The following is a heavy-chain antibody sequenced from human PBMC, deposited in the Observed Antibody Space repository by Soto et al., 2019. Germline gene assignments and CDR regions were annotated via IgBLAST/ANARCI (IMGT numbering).Heavy chain of an antibody. D-gene: IGHD2-21*02. Sequence: QVQLVQSGAEEKKPGASVKVSCKASGYTFTSYAMHWVHQAPGQRLEWMGWINAGNGNTKYSQKFQGRVTITRDTSGSTAYMELSSLRSEDTAVLYSARCIVVVPALDYWGQGHLVTVSS. CDR1: GYTFTSYA. J-gene: IGHJ4*02. V-gene: IGHV1-3*05. CDR2: INAGNGNT. CDR3: ARCIVVVPALDY.